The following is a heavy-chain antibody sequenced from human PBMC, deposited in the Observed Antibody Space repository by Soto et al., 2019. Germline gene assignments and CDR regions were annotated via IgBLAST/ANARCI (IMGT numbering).Heavy chain of an antibody. Sequence: GGLRLSCAASGFTFRTYAMNWVRQAPGKGLEWISAISGSGSFTHYADSVRGRFTISRDNSQNQLYLQMNNLRGDDTAMYYCAKIPTGSGSSKFDYWGQGIQVTVSS. CDR1: GFTFRTYA. J-gene: IGHJ4*02. CDR2: ISGSGSFT. D-gene: IGHD3-10*01. V-gene: IGHV3-23*01. CDR3: AKIPTGSGSSKFDY.